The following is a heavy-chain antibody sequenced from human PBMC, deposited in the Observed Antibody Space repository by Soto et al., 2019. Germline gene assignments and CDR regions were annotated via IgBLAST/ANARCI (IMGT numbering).Heavy chain of an antibody. J-gene: IGHJ4*02. V-gene: IGHV4-59*01. CDR3: ASSVSRIERVDY. Sequence: TSETLSLTCTVSGGSISSYYWSWIRQPPGKGLEWIGYIYYSGSTNYNPSLKSRVTISVDTSKNQFSLKLSSVTAADTAVYYCASSVSRIERVDYWGQGTLVTVSS. CDR1: GGSISSYY. D-gene: IGHD2-15*01. CDR2: IYYSGST.